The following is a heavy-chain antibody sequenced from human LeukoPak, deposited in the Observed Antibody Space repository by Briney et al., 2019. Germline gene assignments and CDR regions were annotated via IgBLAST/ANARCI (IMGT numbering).Heavy chain of an antibody. CDR3: ARDGRRGYDFWSSFDY. J-gene: IGHJ4*02. CDR1: GFTFSSYS. CDR2: ISSSSSYI. Sequence: GGSLRLSCAASGFTFSSYSMNWVRQAPGKGLEWVSSISSSSSYIYYAHSVKGRFTISRDNAKNSLYLQMNSLRAEDTAVYYCARDGRRGYDFWSSFDYWGQGTLVTVSS. D-gene: IGHD3-3*01. V-gene: IGHV3-21*01.